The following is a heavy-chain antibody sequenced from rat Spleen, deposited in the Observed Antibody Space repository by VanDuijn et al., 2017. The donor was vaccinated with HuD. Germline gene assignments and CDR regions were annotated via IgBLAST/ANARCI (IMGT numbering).Heavy chain of an antibody. Sequence: QVQLKESGPGLVQPSQTLSLTCTVSGFSLTSNSVSWVRQPPGQGLEWMGAIWRGGSTDYNSALKSRLSISRDTSKSQVFLKMNSLQTEDTAIYFCTSPFRWFAYWGQGTLVTVSS. J-gene: IGHJ3*01. CDR2: IWRGGST. CDR3: TSPFRWFAY. V-gene: IGHV2-1*01. CDR1: GFSLTSNS.